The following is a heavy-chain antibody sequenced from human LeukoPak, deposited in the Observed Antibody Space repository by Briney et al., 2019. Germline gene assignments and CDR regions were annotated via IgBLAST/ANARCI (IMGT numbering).Heavy chain of an antibody. CDR2: ISGSGGST. CDR1: GFTFSSYA. Sequence: GGSLRLSCAASGFTFSSYAMSWVRQAPGKGLEWVSAISGSGGSTFYADSVKGRFTISRDSSKNTLYLQMNSLRAEDTAVYYCAKGTSSSCYGGLGYWGQGTLVTVSS. J-gene: IGHJ4*02. D-gene: IGHD2-2*01. CDR3: AKGTSSSCYGGLGY. V-gene: IGHV3-23*01.